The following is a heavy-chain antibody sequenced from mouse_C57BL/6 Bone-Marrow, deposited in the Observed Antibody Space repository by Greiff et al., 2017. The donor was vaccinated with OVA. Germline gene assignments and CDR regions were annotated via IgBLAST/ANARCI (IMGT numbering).Heavy chain of an antibody. V-gene: IGHV1-55*01. CDR3: ARGDYYGSSFWFAY. J-gene: IGHJ3*01. CDR1: GYTFTSYW. CDR2: IYPGSGST. Sequence: QVQLQQPGAELVKPGASVKMSCKASGYTFTSYWITWVKQRPGQGLEWIGDIYPGSGSTNYNEKFKSKATLTVDTSSSTAYMQLSSLTSEDSAVYYCARGDYYGSSFWFAYWGQGTLVTVSA. D-gene: IGHD1-1*01.